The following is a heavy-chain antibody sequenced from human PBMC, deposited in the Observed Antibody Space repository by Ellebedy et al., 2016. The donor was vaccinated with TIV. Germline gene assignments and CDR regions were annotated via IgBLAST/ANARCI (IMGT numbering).Heavy chain of an antibody. Sequence: AASVKVSCKASGYNFTGYYMHWVRQAPGQGLEWMGWINPNRGGTNDAQKFQGRVTMTRDTSISTAYMELSRLRSDDTAVYYCARDGVPVGVYWSGGSSHEDYWGQGTLVTVSS. V-gene: IGHV1-2*02. CDR2: INPNRGGT. D-gene: IGHD2-15*01. CDR1: GYNFTGYY. J-gene: IGHJ4*02. CDR3: ARDGVPVGVYWSGGSSHEDY.